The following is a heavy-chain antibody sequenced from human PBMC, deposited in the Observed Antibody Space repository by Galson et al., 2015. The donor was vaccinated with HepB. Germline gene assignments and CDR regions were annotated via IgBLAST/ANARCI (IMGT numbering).Heavy chain of an antibody. Sequence: SLRLSCAASGFTFSSYSMNWVRQAPGEGLEWVSYISSSSSTIYYADCVKGRFTISRDNAKNSLYLQMNSLRDEDTAVYYCARARTGPYYYDSSGYYSWGAFDIWGQGTMVTVSS. J-gene: IGHJ3*02. CDR2: ISSSSSTI. V-gene: IGHV3-48*02. D-gene: IGHD3-22*01. CDR3: ARARTGPYYYDSSGYYSWGAFDI. CDR1: GFTFSSYS.